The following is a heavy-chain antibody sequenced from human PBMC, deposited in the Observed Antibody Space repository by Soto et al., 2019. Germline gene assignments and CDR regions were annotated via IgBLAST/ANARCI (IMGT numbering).Heavy chain of an antibody. CDR3: ARGRDQPPVGLYFDS. V-gene: IGHV1-69*01. CDR1: GGAFNNYI. J-gene: IGHJ4*02. Sequence: QVHLEQSGAEVKKPGSSVKVSCKASGGAFNNYIFDWVRQAPGQGLEWMGGIIPMFGTPKYAQTFQDRITISADVSTGTAYMELTSLRFDDTAVYYCARGRDQPPVGLYFDSWGEGTRVTVSS. CDR2: IIPMFGTP. D-gene: IGHD1-26*01.